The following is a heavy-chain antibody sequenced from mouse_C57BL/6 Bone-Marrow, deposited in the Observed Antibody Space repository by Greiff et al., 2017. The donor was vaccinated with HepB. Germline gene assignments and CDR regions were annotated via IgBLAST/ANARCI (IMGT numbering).Heavy chain of an antibody. CDR3: TSWDVRAY. D-gene: IGHD4-1*01. V-gene: IGHV14-4*01. Sequence: EVHLVESGAELVRPGASVKLSCTASGFNIKDDYMHWVKQRPEQGLEWIGWIDPENGDTEYASKFQGKATITADTSSNTAYLQLSSLTSEDTAVYYCTSWDVRAYWGQGTLVTVSA. CDR1: GFNIKDDY. CDR2: IDPENGDT. J-gene: IGHJ3*01.